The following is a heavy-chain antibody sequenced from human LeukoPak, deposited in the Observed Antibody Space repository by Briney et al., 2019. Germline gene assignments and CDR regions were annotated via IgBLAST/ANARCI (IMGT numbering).Heavy chain of an antibody. CDR3: AKDFQRDDYGNGSAC. J-gene: IGHJ4*02. CDR2: ISGSGDTT. V-gene: IGHV3-23*01. CDR1: GFTLNNYA. Sequence: GGSLRLSCAASGFTLNNYAMNWVRQAPGKGLEHVSYISGSGDTTYYADSVKGRFTIPRDNSKNTLYLQMNSLRAEDTAVYYCAKDFQRDDYGNGSACWGQGMLVTVSA. D-gene: IGHD4-11*01.